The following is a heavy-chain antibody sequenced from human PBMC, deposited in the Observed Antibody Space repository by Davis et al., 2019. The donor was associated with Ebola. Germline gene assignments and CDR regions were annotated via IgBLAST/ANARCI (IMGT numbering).Heavy chain of an antibody. CDR1: GGSISSGGYS. CDR2: IYHSGST. V-gene: IGHV4-30-2*01. D-gene: IGHD4-23*01. Sequence: LRLSCAVSGGSISSGGYSWSWIRQPPGKGLEWIGYIYHSGSTYYNPSLKSRVTISVDRSKNQFSLKLSSVTAADTAVYYCARADYGGNYFDYWGQGTLVTVSS. CDR3: ARADYGGNYFDY. J-gene: IGHJ4*02.